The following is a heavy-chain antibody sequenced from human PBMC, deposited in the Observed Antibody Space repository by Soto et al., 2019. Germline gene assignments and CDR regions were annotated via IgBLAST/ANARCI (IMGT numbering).Heavy chain of an antibody. CDR1: GYTFSGSV. V-gene: IGHV1-3*01. J-gene: IGHJ4*02. CDR2: INADNGNT. D-gene: IGHD4-17*01. Sequence: QVQLVQSGAEVKKPGASVKVSYKASGYTFSGSVMHWVRQAPGQGLEWMGWINADNGNTKYSKKFQGRVTMTWDTSASTAYMELSSLRSEDTAIYYCASEIDATTATSLDYWGQGTLVTVSS. CDR3: ASEIDATTATSLDY.